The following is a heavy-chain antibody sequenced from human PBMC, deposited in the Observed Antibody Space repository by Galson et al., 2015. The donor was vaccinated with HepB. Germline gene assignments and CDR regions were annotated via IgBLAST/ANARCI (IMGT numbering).Heavy chain of an antibody. J-gene: IGHJ6*02. Sequence: SVKVSCKASGDSISNYVFTWVRQAPGQGLQWMGRVIPMFGTGNDGQKFQGRATVTADEVTSTVYMELSSLRSEDTAVYYCAARRVGGDYYGMDVWGQGTRVTV. CDR2: VIPMFGTG. CDR3: AARRVGGDYYGMDV. CDR1: GDSISNYV. V-gene: IGHV1-69*13. D-gene: IGHD1-26*01.